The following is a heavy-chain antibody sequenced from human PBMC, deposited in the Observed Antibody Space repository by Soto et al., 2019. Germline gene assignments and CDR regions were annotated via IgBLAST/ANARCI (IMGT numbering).Heavy chain of an antibody. J-gene: IGHJ5*02. CDR2: IIPIFGTA. D-gene: IGHD2-15*01. Sequence: SVKVSCKASGVTFSSYAISWVRQAPGQGLEWMGGIIPIFGTANYAQKFQGRVTITADESTSTAYMELSSLRSEDTAVYYCARGLVAYCSGGSCYRYNWFDPWGQGTLVTVSS. CDR3: ARGLVAYCSGGSCYRYNWFDP. CDR1: GVTFSSYA. V-gene: IGHV1-69*13.